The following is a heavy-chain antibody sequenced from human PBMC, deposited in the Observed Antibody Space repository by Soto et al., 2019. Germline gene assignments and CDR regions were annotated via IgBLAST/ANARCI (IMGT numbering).Heavy chain of an antibody. CDR1: GFTFDDYD. V-gene: IGHV3-9*01. CDR3: AKYTTKVYYDFWRGPAAYFDY. D-gene: IGHD3-3*01. Sequence: EVQLVESGGGLVQPGRSLRLSCAASGFTFDDYDMHWVRQAPGKGLEWVSGISWNSGSIGYADSVKGRFTISRDNAKNTLYLQMNSLRAEDTALYYCAKYTTKVYYDFWRGPAAYFDYWGQGTLVTVSS. J-gene: IGHJ4*02. CDR2: ISWNSGSI.